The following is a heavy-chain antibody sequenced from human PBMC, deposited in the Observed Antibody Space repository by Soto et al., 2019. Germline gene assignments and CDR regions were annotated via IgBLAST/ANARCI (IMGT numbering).Heavy chain of an antibody. V-gene: IGHV1-18*01. CDR1: GYTFTSYA. Sequence: QVQLVQSGAEVKKPGASVKVSCKASGYTFTSYAISWVRQAPGQGLEWMGWISAYSGNTNYAQKRQGRVTMTTATSTSRAYMALRSLGSDDRAVYSCARDLPPVDYWGQGTLVTVSS. CDR3: ARDLPPVDY. J-gene: IGHJ4*02. CDR2: ISAYSGNT.